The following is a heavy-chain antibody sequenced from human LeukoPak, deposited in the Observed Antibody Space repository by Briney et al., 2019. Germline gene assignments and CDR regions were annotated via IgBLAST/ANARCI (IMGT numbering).Heavy chain of an antibody. Sequence: GGSLRLSCAASGFTVSTNYMSWVRQAPGKGLEWVSVIYSGGTTYYADSVKGRFTISRDNSKNTLYLQMNSLRAEDTAVYYCARDSSSGWYHDYWGQGTLVTVSS. D-gene: IGHD6-19*01. V-gene: IGHV3-66*01. CDR3: ARDSSSGWYHDY. CDR1: GFTVSTNY. CDR2: IYSGGTT. J-gene: IGHJ4*02.